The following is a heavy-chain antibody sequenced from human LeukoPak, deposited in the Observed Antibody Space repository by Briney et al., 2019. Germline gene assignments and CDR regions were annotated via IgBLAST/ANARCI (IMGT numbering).Heavy chain of an antibody. V-gene: IGHV3-11*01. D-gene: IGHD3-10*01. CDR2: ISSSGSTR. Sequence: PGGSLRLSCAASGFTFSDYYMSWIRQAPGKGLEWVSYISSSGSTRYYADSVKGRFTISRDNDKNSLYMQMNSLRAEDTAVYYCARHPMFRGSSWFDTWGQGTLVTVSS. J-gene: IGHJ5*02. CDR3: ARHPMFRGSSWFDT. CDR1: GFTFSDYY.